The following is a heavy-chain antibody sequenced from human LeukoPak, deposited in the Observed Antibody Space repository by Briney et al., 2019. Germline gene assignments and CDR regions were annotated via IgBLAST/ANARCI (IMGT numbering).Heavy chain of an antibody. CDR1: GFTFSSYA. CDR3: ARGVRRLRARD. V-gene: IGHV4-31*02. Sequence: LRLSCAASGFTFSSYAMSWVRQAPGKGVEWIGYIYYSGSTYYNPSLKSRVTISVDTSKNQFSLKLSSVTAADTAVYYCARGVRRLRARDWGQGTLVTVSS. J-gene: IGHJ4*02. CDR2: IYYSGST. D-gene: IGHD2-8*01.